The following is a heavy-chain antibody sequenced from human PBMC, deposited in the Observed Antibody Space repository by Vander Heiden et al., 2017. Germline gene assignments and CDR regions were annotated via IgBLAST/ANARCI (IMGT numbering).Heavy chain of an antibody. CDR2: MSPNGGTT. CDR3: VTSSGYKSSWGAFDI. V-gene: IGHV1-2*02. J-gene: IGHJ3*02. D-gene: IGHD3-22*01. Sequence: QVQLVQSGAELKNPGASVKVSCRSSGDTFTGYYMHWVRQAPGQGLEWMGWMSPNGGTTNYAQTFRGRVTWTTDTSIRTAYMDLNWLTSDDTAVYYCVTSSGYKSSWGAFDIWGQGTMVTVSS. CDR1: GDTFTGYY.